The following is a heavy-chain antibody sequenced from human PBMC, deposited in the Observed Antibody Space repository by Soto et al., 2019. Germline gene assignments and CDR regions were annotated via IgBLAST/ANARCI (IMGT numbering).Heavy chain of an antibody. D-gene: IGHD2-21*02. Sequence: ASVKVSCKASGYTFTNHSINWVRQAPGQGLEWMGRINPSAGSASESQKFQGRLTMTRDTSTSTAYMELSSLRSEDTAGSYCAKDAGMGTATYIRFDHWGQGTLVTVSS. CDR2: INPSAGSA. CDR3: AKDAGMGTATYIRFDH. CDR1: GYTFTNHS. J-gene: IGHJ4*02. V-gene: IGHV1-46*01.